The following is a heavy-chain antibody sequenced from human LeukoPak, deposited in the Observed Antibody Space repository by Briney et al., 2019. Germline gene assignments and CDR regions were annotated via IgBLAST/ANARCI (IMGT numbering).Heavy chain of an antibody. CDR1: GFTFSSYG. Sequence: QPGRSLRLSCEASGFTFSSYGMHWVRQAPGKGLEWVAGISYDGSNKYYADSVKGRFTISRDNSKSTLYLQMNSLRAEDTAVYYCAKDLRISLGTYGSHYYYGMDVWGQGTTVIVSS. CDR3: AKDLRISLGTYGSHYYYGMDV. J-gene: IGHJ6*02. CDR2: ISYDGSNK. D-gene: IGHD3-10*01. V-gene: IGHV3-30*18.